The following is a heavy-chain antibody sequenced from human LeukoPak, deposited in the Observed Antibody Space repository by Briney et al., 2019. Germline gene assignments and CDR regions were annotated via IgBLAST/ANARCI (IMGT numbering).Heavy chain of an antibody. V-gene: IGHV3-15*01. D-gene: IGHD3-22*01. CDR1: GFTFSKAW. CDR2: IKSETDGGTT. CDR3: MTGNDTDYYYGMDA. J-gene: IGHJ6*02. Sequence: PGGSLRLSCAASGFTFSKAWMNWVRQPPGKGLEWVGRIKSETDGGTTDYAAPVRGRFTISRDDSESTLYLQMNSLKAEDRAVYYCMTGNDTDYYYGMDAWGQGTSVIVSS.